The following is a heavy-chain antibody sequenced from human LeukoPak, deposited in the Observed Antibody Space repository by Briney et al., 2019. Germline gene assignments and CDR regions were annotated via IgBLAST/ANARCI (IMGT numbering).Heavy chain of an antibody. V-gene: IGHV3-43*02. CDR1: GFTFDDYA. D-gene: IGHD4/OR15-4a*01. CDR3: AKEMFSRVWRWYYGMDV. J-gene: IGHJ6*02. CDR2: ISGDGGST. Sequence: GGSLRLSCAASGFTFDDYAMHWVRQAPGKGLEWVSLISGDGGSTYYADSVKGRFAISRDNSKNSLYLQMNSQRTEDTALYYCAKEMFSRVWRWYYGMDVWGQGTTVTVSS.